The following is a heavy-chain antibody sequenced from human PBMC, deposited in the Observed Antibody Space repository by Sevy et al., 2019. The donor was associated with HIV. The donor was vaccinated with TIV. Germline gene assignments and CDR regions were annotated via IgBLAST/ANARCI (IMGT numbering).Heavy chain of an antibody. CDR3: TRDYDFWSGYYIAWFDP. V-gene: IGHV3-49*03. Sequence: GGSLRLSCTASGFTFGDYVMSWFRQAPGKGLEWVGFIRSKAYGGTTEYAASVKGRFTISRDDSKSIAYLQMNSLKTEDTAVYYCTRDYDFWSGYYIAWFDPWGQGTLVTVSS. D-gene: IGHD3-3*01. J-gene: IGHJ5*02. CDR1: GFTFGDYV. CDR2: IRSKAYGGTT.